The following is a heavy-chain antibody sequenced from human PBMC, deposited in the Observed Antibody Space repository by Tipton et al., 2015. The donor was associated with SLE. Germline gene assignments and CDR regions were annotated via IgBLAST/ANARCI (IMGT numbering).Heavy chain of an antibody. D-gene: IGHD3-3*01. CDR2: INPNSGGT. J-gene: IGHJ4*02. CDR1: GYTFTSYG. V-gene: IGHV1-2*06. CDR3: ARERFLEWPPYFDY. Sequence: QLVQSGAEVKKPGASVKVSCKASGYTFTSYGISWVRQAPGQGLEWMGRINPNSGGTNYAQKFQGRVTMTRDTSISTAYMELSRLRSDDTAVYYCARERFLEWPPYFDYWGQGTLVTVSS.